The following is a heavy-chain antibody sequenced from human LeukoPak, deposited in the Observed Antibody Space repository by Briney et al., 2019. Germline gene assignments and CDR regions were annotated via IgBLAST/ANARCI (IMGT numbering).Heavy chain of an antibody. CDR3: ATYKRISGWYVHDY. CDR2: MHDSGTT. CDR1: GVSISSYY. D-gene: IGHD6-19*01. V-gene: IGHV4-59*01. J-gene: IGHJ4*02. Sequence: NPSETVSLTCSVSGVSISSYYWSWLRQPPGMGLEWIGVMHDSGTTFYNPSLKSRVTMSVDTSKMQFSLYLSSVTAADTAIYYCATYKRISGWYVHDYWGQGTLVTVSS.